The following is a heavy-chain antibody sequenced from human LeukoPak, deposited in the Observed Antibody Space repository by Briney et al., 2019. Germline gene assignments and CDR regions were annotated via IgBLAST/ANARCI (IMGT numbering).Heavy chain of an antibody. CDR3: VKGLPGYGGHLDY. CDR1: GFTLSSYA. Sequence: GGSLRLSCSASGFTLSSYAMHWVRQAPGKGLEYVSLISSNGGSTYYADSVKGRFTISRDNSKNTLYLEMSSLRVEDTAVYYCVKGLPGYGGHLDYWGQGTLVTVSS. V-gene: IGHV3-64D*06. CDR2: ISSNGGST. D-gene: IGHD6-13*01. J-gene: IGHJ4*02.